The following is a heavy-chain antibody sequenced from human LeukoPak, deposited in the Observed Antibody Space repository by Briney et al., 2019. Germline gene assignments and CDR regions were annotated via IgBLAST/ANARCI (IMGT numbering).Heavy chain of an antibody. Sequence: PGGSLRLSCTASGFTFGDYAMSWVRQAPGKGLEWVGFIRSKVYGGTTEYAASVKGRFTISRDDSKSIAYLQMNSLKTEDTAVYYCTRGSPDNYGDYEWFDPWGQGTLVTVSS. J-gene: IGHJ5*02. D-gene: IGHD4-17*01. V-gene: IGHV3-49*04. CDR1: GFTFGDYA. CDR2: IRSKVYGGTT. CDR3: TRGSPDNYGDYEWFDP.